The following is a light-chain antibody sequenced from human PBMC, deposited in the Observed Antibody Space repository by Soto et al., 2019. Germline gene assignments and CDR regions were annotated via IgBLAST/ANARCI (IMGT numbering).Light chain of an antibody. J-gene: IGKJ2*01. Sequence: EIVLTQSPGTLSLSPGERVTLSCRASQSVGSSFLAWYQQKPGQAPRLLIYGASSRATGIPDRFSGSGSGTDFTLTISRLEPEDFAVYYCQQYGSSPPYTFGQGTNLEI. CDR3: QQYGSSPPYT. V-gene: IGKV3-20*01. CDR2: GAS. CDR1: QSVGSSF.